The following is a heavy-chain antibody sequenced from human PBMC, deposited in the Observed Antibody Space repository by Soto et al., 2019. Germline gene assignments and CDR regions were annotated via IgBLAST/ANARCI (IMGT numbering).Heavy chain of an antibody. Sequence: GASVKVSCKASGYTFTGYYMHWVRQAPGQGLEWMGWINPNSGGTNYAQKFQGRVTMTRDTSISTAYMELSRLRSDDTAVYYCARDVRDCSSTSCYVSSFFGVVMAYGMDVWGQGTTVTVS. D-gene: IGHD2-2*01. CDR3: ARDVRDCSSTSCYVSSFFGVVMAYGMDV. J-gene: IGHJ6*02. CDR2: INPNSGGT. CDR1: GYTFTGYY. V-gene: IGHV1-2*02.